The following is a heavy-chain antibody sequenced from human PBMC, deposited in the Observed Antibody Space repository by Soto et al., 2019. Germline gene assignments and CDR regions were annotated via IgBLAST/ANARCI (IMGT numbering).Heavy chain of an antibody. CDR2: IDPSDSYT. CDR3: ARHSYYYDSSGYPGAFDI. V-gene: IGHV5-10-1*01. CDR1: GYSFTSYW. Sequence: GESLKISCKGSGYSFTSYWISWVRQMPGKGLEWMGRIDPSDSYTNYSPSFQGHVTISADKSISTAYLQWSSLKASDTAMYYCARHSYYYDSSGYPGAFDIWGQGTMVTVSS. D-gene: IGHD3-22*01. J-gene: IGHJ3*02.